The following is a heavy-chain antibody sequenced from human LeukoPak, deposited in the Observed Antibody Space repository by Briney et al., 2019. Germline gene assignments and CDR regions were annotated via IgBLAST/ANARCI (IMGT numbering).Heavy chain of an antibody. CDR1: GFTSSSYA. D-gene: IGHD1-26*01. CDR2: ISGSGGST. J-gene: IGHJ6*03. CDR3: AKAGPDSGSYPRYYYYYMDV. V-gene: IGHV3-23*01. Sequence: GGSLRLSCAASGFTSSSYAMSWVRQAPGKGLEWVSAISGSGGSTYYADSVKGRFTISRDNSKNTLYLQMNSLRAEDTAVYYCAKAGPDSGSYPRYYYYYMDVWGKGTTVTVSS.